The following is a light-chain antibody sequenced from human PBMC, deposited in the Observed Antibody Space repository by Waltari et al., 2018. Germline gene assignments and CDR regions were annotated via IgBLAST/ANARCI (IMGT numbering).Light chain of an antibody. Sequence: QSVLTQPSSVSGAPGQRVTISCTGSSSNIGAGYDVHWYQQLPETAPKLPIYRNDNRPSGVPDRFSGSKSGTSASLAITGLQAEDEADYYCQSYDSSLSGVVFGGGTKLTVL. CDR3: QSYDSSLSGVV. CDR1: SSNIGAGYD. J-gene: IGLJ2*01. V-gene: IGLV1-40*01. CDR2: RND.